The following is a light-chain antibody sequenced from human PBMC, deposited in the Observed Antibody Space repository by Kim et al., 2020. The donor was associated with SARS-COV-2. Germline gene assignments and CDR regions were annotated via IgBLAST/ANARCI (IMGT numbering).Light chain of an antibody. J-gene: IGKJ3*01. CDR2: RAS. Sequence: SPGESATLSCRASQSVSSSYLAWYQQKGGQAPRLLIYRASSRATGIPDRFSGSGSGTDFTLTISRLEPEDFAVYYCQQYGTSVFTFGPGTKVDIK. V-gene: IGKV3-20*01. CDR1: QSVSSSY. CDR3: QQYGTSVFT.